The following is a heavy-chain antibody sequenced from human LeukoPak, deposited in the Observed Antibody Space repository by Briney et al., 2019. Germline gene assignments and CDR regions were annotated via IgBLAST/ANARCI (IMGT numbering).Heavy chain of an antibody. CDR1: GFTFSSYS. CDR2: ISSSSSYI. CDR3: ASQVGSGSYFPGDY. Sequence: GGSVRLSCAASGFTFSSYSMNWVRQAPGKGLEWVSSISSSSSYIYYADSVKGRFTISRDNAKNSLYLQMNSLRAEDTAVYYCASQVGSGSYFPGDYWGQGTLVTVSS. D-gene: IGHD1-26*01. J-gene: IGHJ4*02. V-gene: IGHV3-21*01.